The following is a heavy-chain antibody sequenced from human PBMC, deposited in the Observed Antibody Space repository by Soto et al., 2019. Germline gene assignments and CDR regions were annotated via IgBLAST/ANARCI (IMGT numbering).Heavy chain of an antibody. CDR3: ATANWSHHYFDP. Sequence: QVRLQQWGTGLLKSSETMSLTCAVYGGSFSGYYWSWLRQPPGKGLEWIGEINHSGSPNYNPSLKSRVTISVDPAKNPFPLKMTSVTAADTAVYYCATANWSHHYFDPWGQGTLVTVSS. J-gene: IGHJ5*02. V-gene: IGHV4-34*01. CDR1: GGSFSGYY. D-gene: IGHD1-1*01. CDR2: INHSGSP.